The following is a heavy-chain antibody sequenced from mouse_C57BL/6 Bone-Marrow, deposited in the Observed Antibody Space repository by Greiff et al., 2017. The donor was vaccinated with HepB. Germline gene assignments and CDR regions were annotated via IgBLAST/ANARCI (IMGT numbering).Heavy chain of an antibody. CDR2: IYPRSGNT. CDR3: ARGLIYYDYDWYFEG. J-gene: IGHJ1*03. CDR1: GYTFTSYG. Sequence: QVQLQQSGAELARPGASVKLSCKASGYTFTSYGISWVKQRTGQGLEWIGEIYPRSGNTYYNEKFKGKATLTADKSSSTAYMELRSLTYEDSAVYCCARGLIYYDYDWYFEGWGTGTTVTVSS. D-gene: IGHD2-4*01. V-gene: IGHV1-81*01.